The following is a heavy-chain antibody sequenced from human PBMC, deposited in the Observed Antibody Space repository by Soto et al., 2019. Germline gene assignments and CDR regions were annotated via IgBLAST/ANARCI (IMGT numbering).Heavy chain of an antibody. J-gene: IGHJ4*02. Sequence: QVQLVESGGGVVQPGGSLRLSCAASGFTFSSYAMHWVRQAPGKGLEWVAVISYDGSNKYYADSVKGRFTISRDNYRNTLYLQMNSLRAEDTAVYYCARDSMAGIGYWGQGTLVTVSS. D-gene: IGHD6-19*01. CDR3: ARDSMAGIGY. V-gene: IGHV3-30-3*01. CDR1: GFTFSSYA. CDR2: ISYDGSNK.